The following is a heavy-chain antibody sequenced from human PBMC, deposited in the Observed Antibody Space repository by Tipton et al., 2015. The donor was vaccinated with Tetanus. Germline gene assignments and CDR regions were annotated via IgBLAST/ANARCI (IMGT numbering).Heavy chain of an antibody. CDR1: GGSISSGDFY. CDR3: ARVGDWGGERFGLSASSFDY. Sequence: TLSLTCSVSGGSISSGDFYWSWIRQPPGKGLEWIGYVPNSGTTYYNPSLKSRLSISDDTSKNQFSMGRNSVTAADRAVYYCARVGDWGGERFGLSASSFDYWGQGTLGTVSS. J-gene: IGHJ4*02. D-gene: IGHD2-21*01. V-gene: IGHV4-30-4*02. CDR2: VPNSGTT.